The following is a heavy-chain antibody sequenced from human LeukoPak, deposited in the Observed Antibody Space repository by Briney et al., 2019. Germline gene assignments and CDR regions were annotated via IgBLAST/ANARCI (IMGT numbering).Heavy chain of an antibody. CDR2: IIPIFGTA. D-gene: IGHD2-2*01. CDR3: ASKGYCSSTSCYFTFDY. Sequence: SVKVSCKASGGTFSSYAISWVRQAPGQGLEWMGGIIPIFGTANYAQKFQGRVTITADESTSTAYMELSSLRSEDTAVYYCASKGYCSSTSCYFTFDYWGQGTLVTVSS. CDR1: GGTFSSYA. J-gene: IGHJ4*02. V-gene: IGHV1-69*13.